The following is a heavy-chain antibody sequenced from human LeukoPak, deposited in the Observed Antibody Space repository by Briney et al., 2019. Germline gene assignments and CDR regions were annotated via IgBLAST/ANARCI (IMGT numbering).Heavy chain of an antibody. CDR3: ARGYYYDSSGYYAVSY. J-gene: IGHJ4*02. CDR1: GFTFSSYS. Sequence: GGSLRLSCAASGFTFSSYSMNWVRQAPGKGLEWVSSISSSSSYIYYADSVKGRFTISRDNAKNSLYLQMNSLRAEDTAVYYCARGYYYDSSGYYAVSYWGQGTLVTVSS. CDR2: ISSSSSYI. D-gene: IGHD3-22*01. V-gene: IGHV3-21*01.